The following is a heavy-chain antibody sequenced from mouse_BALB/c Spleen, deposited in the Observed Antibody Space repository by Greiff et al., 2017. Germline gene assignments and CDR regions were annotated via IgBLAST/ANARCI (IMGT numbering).Heavy chain of an antibody. CDR3: ASCLLHAMDY. CDR1: GYTFTSYW. CDR2: INPSTGYT. D-gene: IGHD1-1*01. V-gene: IGHV1-7*01. Sequence: VQLQESGAELAKPGASVKMSCKASGYTFTSYWMHWVKQRPGQGLEWIGYINPSTGYTEYNQKFKDKATLTADKSSSTAYMQLSSLTSEDSAVYYCASCLLHAMDYWGQGTSVTVSS. J-gene: IGHJ4*01.